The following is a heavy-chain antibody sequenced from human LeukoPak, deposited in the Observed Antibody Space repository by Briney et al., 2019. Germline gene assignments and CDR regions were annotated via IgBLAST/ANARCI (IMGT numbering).Heavy chain of an antibody. Sequence: GGSLRLSCAASGFTFSSYWMSWVRQAPGKGLEWVANIKQDGSEKYYADSVKGRFTISRDNSKNTLYLQMNSLRAEDTAVYYCAREGLGYCSSTSCYRVPYGMDVWGQGTTVTVSS. J-gene: IGHJ6*02. CDR3: AREGLGYCSSTSCYRVPYGMDV. D-gene: IGHD2-2*02. CDR2: IKQDGSEK. CDR1: GFTFSSYW. V-gene: IGHV3-7*01.